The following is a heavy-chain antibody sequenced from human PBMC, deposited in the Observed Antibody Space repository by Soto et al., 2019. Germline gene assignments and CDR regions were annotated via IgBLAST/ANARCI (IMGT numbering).Heavy chain of an antibody. CDR3: ARETTSGWATGGLLEY. CDR2: IFYHGDT. CDR1: GNSIINHC. V-gene: IGHV4-59*11. D-gene: IGHD6-19*01. Sequence: QVQLQESGPGLVKPSETLSLTCTVSGNSIINHCWSWIRQRPGKGLEWIGSIFYHGDTIYNPSFESRVTMSVDTSKNQFSLRLRSVTAADTAVYFCARETTSGWATGGLLEYWGQGSLVTVSS. J-gene: IGHJ4*02.